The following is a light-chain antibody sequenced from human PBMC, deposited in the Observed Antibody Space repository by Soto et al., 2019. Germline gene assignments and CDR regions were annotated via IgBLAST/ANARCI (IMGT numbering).Light chain of an antibody. V-gene: IGKV1-9*01. Sequence: IQLTQSPSSLSASVGDRVTITCRASQGISSYLAWYQQKPGKAPKLLIYAASTLQSGVPSRFSGSGSRTDFTLTISSLQPEDFATYYCQQLNSFLAFGQGTRLEIK. CDR3: QQLNSFLA. CDR2: AAS. J-gene: IGKJ5*01. CDR1: QGISSY.